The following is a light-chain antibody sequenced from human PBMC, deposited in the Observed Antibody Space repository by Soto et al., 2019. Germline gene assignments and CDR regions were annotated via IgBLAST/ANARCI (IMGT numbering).Light chain of an antibody. Sequence: EFAMTQSPATLSLSPGERATISCRASQSLTNSFIAWYRQKPGQAPRLLIYDTSSRASGIPDRFSGSGSGTDFTLTISRLETEDFAVFYCQQYGTSEIIFGQGTLLEIK. CDR2: DTS. CDR1: QSLTNSF. V-gene: IGKV3-20*01. J-gene: IGKJ5*01. CDR3: QQYGTSEII.